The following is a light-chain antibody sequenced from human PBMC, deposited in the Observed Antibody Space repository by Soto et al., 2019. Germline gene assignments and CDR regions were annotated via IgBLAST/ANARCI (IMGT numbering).Light chain of an antibody. J-gene: IGLJ2*01. CDR3: GVWDSSLSGGV. CDR1: SSNIGNYD. CDR2: ENN. Sequence: QAVVTQPPSVSAAPGQKVTISCSGSSSNIGNYDVSWYQQLPGTASKLLIYENNKRPSGIPDRFSGSKSGTSATLGITGLRTGDEADYYCGVWDSSLSGGVFGGGTQLTVL. V-gene: IGLV1-51*01.